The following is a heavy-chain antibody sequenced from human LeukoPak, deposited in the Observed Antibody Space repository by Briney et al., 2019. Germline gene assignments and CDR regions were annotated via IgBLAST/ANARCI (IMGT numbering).Heavy chain of an antibody. V-gene: IGHV1-8*03. J-gene: IGHJ5*02. CDR2: MNPNSGNT. Sequence: ASVKVSCKASGYTFTSYGISWVRQAPGQGLEWMGWMNPNSGNTGYAQKFQGRVTITRNTSISTAYMELSSLRSEDTAVYYCAREIYPTTVTTGGTVFDPWGQGTLVTVSS. D-gene: IGHD4-11*01. CDR3: AREIYPTTVTTGGTVFDP. CDR1: GYTFTSYG.